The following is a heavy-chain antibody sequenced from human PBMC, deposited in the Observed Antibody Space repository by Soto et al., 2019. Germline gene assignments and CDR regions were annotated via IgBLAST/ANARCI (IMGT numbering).Heavy chain of an antibody. CDR3: ARVLRQWRDAFDI. V-gene: IGHV1-8*01. CDR1: GYTFTSYD. D-gene: IGHD6-19*01. Sequence: ASVKVSCKASGYTFTSYDINWVRQATGQGLEWMGWMNPNSGNTGYAQKFQGRVTMTRNTSISTAYMELSSLRSEDTAVYYCARVLRQWRDAFDIWGQGTMVTVSS. J-gene: IGHJ3*02. CDR2: MNPNSGNT.